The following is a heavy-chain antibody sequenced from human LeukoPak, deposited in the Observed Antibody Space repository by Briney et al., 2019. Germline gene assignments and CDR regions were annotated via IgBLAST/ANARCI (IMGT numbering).Heavy chain of an antibody. CDR2: ISGSGDRT. Sequence: GGSLRLSCAASGFTFVSYNMNWVRQAPGKGLAWVSSISGSGDRTYYADSVKGRFAISRDNSKNTLSLLMNSLRAEDTALYYCARDSSTTNYYYGMDVWGQGTTVTVSS. CDR3: ARDSSTTNYYYGMDV. J-gene: IGHJ6*02. CDR1: GFTFVSYN. D-gene: IGHD6-13*01. V-gene: IGHV3-23*01.